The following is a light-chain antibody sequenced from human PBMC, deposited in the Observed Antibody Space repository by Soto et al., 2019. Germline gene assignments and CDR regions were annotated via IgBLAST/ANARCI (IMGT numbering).Light chain of an antibody. CDR2: DAS. V-gene: IGKV1-33*01. J-gene: IGKJ4*01. CDR1: QDISNY. Sequence: DIQTTQSPSSLSASVGDRFTITCQSSQDISNYLNWYQQKPGKAPKLLIYDASNLETGVPSRFSGSGSGTDFTFTISSLQPEDIATYYCQQYDNLLPLTFGGGTKVDIK. CDR3: QQYDNLLPLT.